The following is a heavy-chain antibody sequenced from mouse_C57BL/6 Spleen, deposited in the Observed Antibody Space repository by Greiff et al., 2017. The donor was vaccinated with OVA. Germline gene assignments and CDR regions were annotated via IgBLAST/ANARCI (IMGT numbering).Heavy chain of an antibody. J-gene: IGHJ4*01. Sequence: QVQLQQSGPELVKPGASVKISCKASGYTFTDYYINWVKQRPGQGLEWIGCIYPGSGNTTSNEKFKGKATLTVATSSSTAYMQLSSLTSEDSAVYYCAREWKGNYMDYWGQGTSVTVSS. D-gene: IGHD2-1*01. CDR3: AREWKGNYMDY. V-gene: IGHV1-84*01. CDR1: GYTFTDYY. CDR2: IYPGSGNT.